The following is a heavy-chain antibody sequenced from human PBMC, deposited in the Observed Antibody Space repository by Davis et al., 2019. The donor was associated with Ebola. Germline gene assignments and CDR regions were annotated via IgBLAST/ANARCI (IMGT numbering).Heavy chain of an antibody. V-gene: IGHV3-74*01. J-gene: IGHJ4*01. Sequence: GESLKISCAASGFTFSNFHIHWVRQTPGKGLVWVARIDPDGTGTNYADSVKGRFTIYRDNAKNTLSLQMNSLRVEDTAVYYCVRDSGYYSHDYWGHGTLVTVSS. CDR2: IDPDGTGT. CDR1: GFTFSNFH. D-gene: IGHD5-12*01. CDR3: VRDSGYYSHDY.